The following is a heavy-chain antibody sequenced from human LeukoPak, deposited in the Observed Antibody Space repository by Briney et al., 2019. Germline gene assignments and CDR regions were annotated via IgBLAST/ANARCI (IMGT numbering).Heavy chain of an antibody. D-gene: IGHD3-22*01. CDR2: ISFDGSNR. Sequence: QPGRSLRLSCAASGFTFSSYAIHWVRQAPGKGLEWVAVISFDGSNRYYADSVKRRFTISRDNSKNTLYLQMNSLRAEDTAVYFCAREGYYDSSGSSFPFFEYWGQGTLVTVSS. CDR3: AREGYYDSSGSSFPFFEY. V-gene: IGHV3-30*04. CDR1: GFTFSSYA. J-gene: IGHJ4*02.